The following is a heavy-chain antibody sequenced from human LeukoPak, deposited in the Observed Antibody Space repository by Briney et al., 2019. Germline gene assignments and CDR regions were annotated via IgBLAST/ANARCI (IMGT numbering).Heavy chain of an antibody. CDR3: ARSCSSTSCYGYYYYYMDV. D-gene: IGHD2-2*01. CDR1: GYSISRGYY. CDR2: ICHSGNS. Sequence: PSETLSLTCAVSGYSISRGYYWGWIRQPPGKGLEWLGNICHSGNSFYNPSLKSRVIISVDTSRNQFSLKLKSVTAADTAVYYCARSCSSTSCYGYYYYYMDVWGKGTTVTVSS. J-gene: IGHJ6*03. V-gene: IGHV4-38-2*01.